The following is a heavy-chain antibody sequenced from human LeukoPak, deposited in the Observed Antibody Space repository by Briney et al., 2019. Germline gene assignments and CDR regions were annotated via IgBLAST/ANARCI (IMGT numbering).Heavy chain of an antibody. D-gene: IGHD2-2*01. Sequence: SETLPLTCTVSGGPISSYYWSWIRQPPGKGLEWIGSIYYSGSTNYNPSLKSRVTISVDTSKNQFSLKLTSVTAADTAVYYCARGIGYCSSTSCFSYFDYWGQGTLVTVS. CDR1: GGPISSYY. J-gene: IGHJ4*02. V-gene: IGHV4-59*01. CDR2: IYYSGST. CDR3: ARGIGYCSSTSCFSYFDY.